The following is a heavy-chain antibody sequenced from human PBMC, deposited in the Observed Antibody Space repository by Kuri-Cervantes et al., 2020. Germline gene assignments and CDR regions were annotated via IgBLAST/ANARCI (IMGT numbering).Heavy chain of an antibody. V-gene: IGHV3-23*01. D-gene: IGHD2-15*01. CDR3: AKVRSTLPDDY. J-gene: IGHJ4*02. CDR2: ISGSGGRT. Sequence: GESLKISCAASGFTFSSYAMHWVRQAPGKGLEWVSAISGSGGRTYYADSVKCRFTISRDNSKNTLYLQMNSLRAEDTAVYYCAKVRSTLPDDYWGQGTLVTVSS. CDR1: GFTFSSYA.